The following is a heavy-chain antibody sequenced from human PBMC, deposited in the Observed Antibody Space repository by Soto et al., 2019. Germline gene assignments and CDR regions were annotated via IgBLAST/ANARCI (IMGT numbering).Heavy chain of an antibody. D-gene: IGHD2-15*01. Sequence: QLVESGGGLVKPGGSLRLSCTASGFIFSDFYMAWIRQAPGKGLEWVSYISSDGSATYKDSVKGRFTVSRDNAKDSLYLLMDSLRVDDTAIFYCVSDRALLLFDPLGQGSPVTVSS. CDR3: VSDRALLLFDP. CDR1: GFIFSDFY. J-gene: IGHJ5*02. V-gene: IGHV3-11*01. CDR2: ISSDGSAT.